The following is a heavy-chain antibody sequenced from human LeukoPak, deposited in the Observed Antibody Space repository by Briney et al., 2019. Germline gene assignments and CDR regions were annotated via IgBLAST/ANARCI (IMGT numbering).Heavy chain of an antibody. V-gene: IGHV4-38-2*02. Sequence: SETLSLTCTVSGYSISSGYYWGGIRQPPGKGLEWIGSIYHSGSTYYNPSLKSRVTISVDTSKNQFSLKLSSVTAADTAVYYCARASIDIVLMVYAANWAHFDYWGQGTLVTVSS. CDR2: IYHSGST. D-gene: IGHD2-8*01. CDR1: GYSISSGYY. CDR3: ARASIDIVLMVYAANWAHFDY. J-gene: IGHJ4*02.